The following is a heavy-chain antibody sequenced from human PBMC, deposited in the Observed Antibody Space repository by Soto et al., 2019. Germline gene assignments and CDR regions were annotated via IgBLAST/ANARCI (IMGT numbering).Heavy chain of an antibody. CDR3: ARDYDVNTAVDYWYFDL. V-gene: IGHV4-4*07. Sequence: QVQLQESGPRLVTPSETLTLTCSLSGGSITNHYWGWIRQPPGKGLEFIGRIYHSGRAHYNPSLQSRVTMSVDTSKNQFSLKVNSVTAADTAIYYCARDYDVNTAVDYWYFDLWGRGTLVTVSS. CDR2: IYHSGRA. J-gene: IGHJ2*01. D-gene: IGHD5-18*01. CDR1: GGSITNHY.